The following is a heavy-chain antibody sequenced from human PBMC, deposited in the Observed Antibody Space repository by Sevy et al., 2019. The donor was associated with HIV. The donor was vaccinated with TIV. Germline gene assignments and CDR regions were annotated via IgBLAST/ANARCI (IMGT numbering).Heavy chain of an antibody. CDR1: GFPFSSYA. J-gene: IGHJ3*01. Sequence: GGSLRLSCAASGFPFSSYAMNWVRQGPGKGLEWVSATGGRGGAPYFAAPVKGRFTMSRDNSKNTLYLQMDSLRAEDTAVYYCAKDVVAVVGDAFDVWGQGTMVTVSS. CDR2: TGGRGGAP. CDR3: AKDVVAVVGDAFDV. V-gene: IGHV3-23*01. D-gene: IGHD2-15*01.